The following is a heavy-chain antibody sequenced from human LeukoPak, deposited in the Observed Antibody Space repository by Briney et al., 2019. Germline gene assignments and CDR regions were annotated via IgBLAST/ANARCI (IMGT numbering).Heavy chain of an antibody. Sequence: SETLSLTCAVYGGSFSGYYWSWIRQLPGKGLEWIGEINHSGSTNYNPSLKSRVTISVDTSKNQFSLKLSSVTAADTAVYYCARGGFHRRTVTTFDYWGKGTLVTVSS. V-gene: IGHV4-34*01. D-gene: IGHD4-11*01. CDR2: INHSGST. J-gene: IGHJ4*02. CDR3: ARGGFHRRTVTTFDY. CDR1: GGSFSGYY.